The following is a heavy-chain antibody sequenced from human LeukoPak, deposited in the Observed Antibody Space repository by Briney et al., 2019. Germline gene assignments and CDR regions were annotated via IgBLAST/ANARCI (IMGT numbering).Heavy chain of an antibody. J-gene: IGHJ1*01. D-gene: IGHD6-19*01. CDR1: GFTFQKYG. V-gene: IGHV3-66*02. CDR2: IYTAGNT. CDR3: ARVAVEGREFFQH. Sequence: PGASLRLSCAASGFTFQKYGMNWVRQAPGKGLEWVSLIYTAGNTYYADSVRGRFTISRDISKNTLYLQMNSLRIDDTAVYYCARVAVEGREFFQHWGQGTLVTVSS.